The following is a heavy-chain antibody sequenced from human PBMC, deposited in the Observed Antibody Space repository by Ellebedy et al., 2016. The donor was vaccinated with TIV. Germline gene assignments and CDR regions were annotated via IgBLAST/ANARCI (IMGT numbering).Heavy chain of an antibody. CDR1: GGSFSGYY. D-gene: IGHD3-10*01. V-gene: IGHV4-34*01. Sequence: SQTLSLTCAVYGGSFSGYYWSWIRQPPGKGLEWIGEINHSGSTNYNPSLKSRVIVSVDTSKNQFSLKLRYVTAADTAVYFCARKGTTMVRGAKHWFDPWGQGTLVTVSS. CDR2: INHSGST. CDR3: ARKGTTMVRGAKHWFDP. J-gene: IGHJ5*02.